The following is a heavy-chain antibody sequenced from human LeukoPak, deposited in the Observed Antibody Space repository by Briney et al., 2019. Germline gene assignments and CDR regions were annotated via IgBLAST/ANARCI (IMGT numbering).Heavy chain of an antibody. V-gene: IGHV3-74*01. Sequence: GGSLRLSCIASGFTFSSYLMHWVRQAPGKGLVWVSRINSDGSSTTYADSVRGRLTISRDNAKSRLYLQMNSLRAEDTAVYYCTRDLGIAVADVFDYWGQGTLVTVSS. CDR1: GFTFSSYL. CDR2: INSDGSST. D-gene: IGHD6-19*01. J-gene: IGHJ4*02. CDR3: TRDLGIAVADVFDY.